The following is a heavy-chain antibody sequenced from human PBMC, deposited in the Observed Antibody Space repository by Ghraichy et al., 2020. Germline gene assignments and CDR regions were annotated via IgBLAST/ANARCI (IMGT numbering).Heavy chain of an antibody. J-gene: IGHJ6*03. CDR3: ARDGLITIFGVVRGEDVSYYYYYRDV. Sequence: GESLNISCAASGFTFSSYWMSWVRQAPGKGLEWVANIKQDGSEKYYVDSVKGRFTISRDNAKNSLYLQMNSLRAEDTAVYYCARDGLITIFGVVRGEDVSYYYYYRDVWGKGTTVTVSS. D-gene: IGHD3-3*01. V-gene: IGHV3-7*01. CDR1: GFTFSSYW. CDR2: IKQDGSEK.